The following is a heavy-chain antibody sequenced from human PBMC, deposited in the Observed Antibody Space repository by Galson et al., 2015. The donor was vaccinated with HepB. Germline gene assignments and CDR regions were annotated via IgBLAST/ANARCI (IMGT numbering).Heavy chain of an antibody. J-gene: IGHJ3*02. Sequence: SLRLSCAASGFTVSSNYMSWVRQAPGKGLEWVSVIYSGGSTYYADSVRGRFTISRDNSKNTLYLQMNSLRAEDTAVYYCAGVSGYLTELGDAFDIWGQGTMVTVSS. CDR2: IYSGGST. CDR1: GFTVSSNY. D-gene: IGHD5-12*01. CDR3: AGVSGYLTELGDAFDI. V-gene: IGHV3-53*01.